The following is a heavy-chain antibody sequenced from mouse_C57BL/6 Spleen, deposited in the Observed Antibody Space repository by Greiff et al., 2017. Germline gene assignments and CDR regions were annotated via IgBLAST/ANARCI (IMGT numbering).Heavy chain of an antibody. CDR1: GYTFTSYW. CDR3: ARTEYYYGSSYDGAIDY. CDR2: IDPSDSET. J-gene: IGHJ4*01. D-gene: IGHD1-1*01. V-gene: IGHV1-52*01. Sequence: QVQLQQPGAELVRPGSSVKLSCKASGYTFTSYWMHWVKQRPIQGLEWIGNIDPSDSETHYNQKFKDKATLTVDKSSSTAYMQLSSLTSEDSAVYYCARTEYYYGSSYDGAIDYWGQGTSVTVSS.